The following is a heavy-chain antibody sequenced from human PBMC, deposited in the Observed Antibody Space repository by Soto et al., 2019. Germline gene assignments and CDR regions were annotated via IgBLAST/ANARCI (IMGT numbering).Heavy chain of an antibody. CDR2: LYYTGST. CDR1: GGSINSGDYY. J-gene: IGHJ4*02. Sequence: SETLSLTCTVSGGSINSGDYYWSWIRQPPGKGLEWIGNLYYTGSTYYNPSLKSRVTISVDTSKKQFSLMVTSVTAADTAVYYCARYRYSDSLKEYYFDYWGQGTRGTVSA. CDR3: ARYRYSDSLKEYYFDY. D-gene: IGHD3-22*01. V-gene: IGHV4-30-4*01.